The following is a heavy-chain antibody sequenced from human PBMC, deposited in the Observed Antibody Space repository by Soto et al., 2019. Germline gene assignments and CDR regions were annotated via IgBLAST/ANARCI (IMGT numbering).Heavy chain of an antibody. CDR3: ARSGYSSGWYLFDY. CDR1: GFTFSSYA. Sequence: PVGSLRLSCAASGFTFSSYAMHWVRQAPGNGLEWVAVISYDGSNKYYADSVKGRFTISRDNSKNTLYLQMNSLRAEDTAVYYCARSGYSSGWYLFDYWGQGTLVTVSS. V-gene: IGHV3-30-3*01. D-gene: IGHD6-19*01. CDR2: ISYDGSNK. J-gene: IGHJ4*02.